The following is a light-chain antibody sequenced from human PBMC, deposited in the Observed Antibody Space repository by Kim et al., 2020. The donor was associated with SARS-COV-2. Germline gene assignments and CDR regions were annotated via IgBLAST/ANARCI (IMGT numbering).Light chain of an antibody. CDR2: YVS. CDR1: NIGSKS. J-gene: IGLJ1*01. CDR3: QVWDSSSDQSLYV. V-gene: IGLV3-21*04. Sequence: GKAARITCRGNNIGSKSVHWYQQKPGQAPVLVIYYVSDRPSGIPERFSGSNSGNTATLTISRVEAGDEADYYCQVWDSSSDQSLYVFGTGTKVTVL.